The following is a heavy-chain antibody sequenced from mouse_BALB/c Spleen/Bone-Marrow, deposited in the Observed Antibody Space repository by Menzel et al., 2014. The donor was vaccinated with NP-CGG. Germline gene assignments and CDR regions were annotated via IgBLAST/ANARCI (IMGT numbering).Heavy chain of an antibody. CDR3: AKNSYDIYYYAMDY. V-gene: IGHV2-5*01. J-gene: IGHJ4*01. Sequence: VQLQQSGPGLVQPSQSLSITCTVSGFSLTSYGVHWVRQPPGKGLEWLGVIWRGGSTDYNAAFMSRLSITKGNSKSQVLFKMNSLQADDTAIYYCAKNSYDIYYYAMDYWGQGTSVTVSS. D-gene: IGHD2-3*01. CDR2: IWRGGST. CDR1: GFSLTSYG.